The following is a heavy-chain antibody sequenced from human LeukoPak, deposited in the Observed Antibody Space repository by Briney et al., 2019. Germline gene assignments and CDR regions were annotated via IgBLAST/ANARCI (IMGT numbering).Heavy chain of an antibody. D-gene: IGHD6-6*01. J-gene: IGHJ4*02. V-gene: IGHV3-11*01. Sequence: GSLRLSCAASGFTFSDYYMSWIRQAPGKGLEWVSYISSSGSTIYYADSVKGRFTISGDNSKNTLYLQMNSLRAEDTAVYYCAAEYSSSSLPIDYWGQGTLVTVSS. CDR3: AAEYSSSSLPIDY. CDR2: ISSSGSTI. CDR1: GFTFSDYY.